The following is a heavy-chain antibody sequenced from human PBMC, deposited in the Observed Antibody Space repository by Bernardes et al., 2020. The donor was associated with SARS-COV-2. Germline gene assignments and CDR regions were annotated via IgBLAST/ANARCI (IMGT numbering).Heavy chain of an antibody. CDR1: GGSFSGYY. CDR3: ARGRNLLITIFGVVNWRRPEGQPALDY. V-gene: IGHV4-34*01. Sequence: SETLSLTCAVYGGSFSGYYWSWIRQPPGKGLEWIGEINHSGSTNYNPSLKSRVTISVDTSKNQFSLKLSSVTAADTAVYYCARGRNLLITIFGVVNWRRPEGQPALDYWGQGTLVTVSS. CDR2: INHSGST. D-gene: IGHD3-3*01. J-gene: IGHJ4*02.